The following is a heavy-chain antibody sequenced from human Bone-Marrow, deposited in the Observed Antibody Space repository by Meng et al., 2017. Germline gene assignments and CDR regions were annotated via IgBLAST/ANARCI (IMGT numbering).Heavy chain of an antibody. CDR2: INHSGST. V-gene: IGHV4-34*01. CDR3: ARHVDTAMVTGWYFDL. CDR1: GGSFVGYY. J-gene: IGHJ2*01. Sequence: QVRLAAWADVVLTPSGSPSLTFVFDGGSFVGYYWSWIRQPPGKGLEWIGEINHSGSTNYNPSLKSRVTISVDTSKNQFSLKLSSVTAADTAVYYCARHVDTAMVTGWYFDLWGRGTLVTVSS. D-gene: IGHD5-18*01.